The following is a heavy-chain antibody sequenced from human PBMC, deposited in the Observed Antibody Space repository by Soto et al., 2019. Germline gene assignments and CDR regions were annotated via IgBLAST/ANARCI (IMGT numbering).Heavy chain of an antibody. D-gene: IGHD2-8*02. J-gene: IGHJ4*02. CDR1: GYTFTSYY. V-gene: IGHV1-46*01. CDR2: INPSGDSR. CDR3: ARDFTGGSSSGLPSSIDY. Sequence: QVQLMQSGAEVKKPGASVKVSCKASGYTFTSYYMHWVRHAPVQGLEWMGVINPSGDSRTYAQKFQGRVIMTRDTSTRTVYMELSSLRSEDTAFYYCARDFTGGSSSGLPSSIDYWGQGTLVTVSS.